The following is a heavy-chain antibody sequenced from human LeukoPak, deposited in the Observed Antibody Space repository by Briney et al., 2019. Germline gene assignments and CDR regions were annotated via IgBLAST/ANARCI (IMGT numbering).Heavy chain of an antibody. CDR2: IFNSGST. CDR1: GGSISSSNYY. Sequence: PSETLSLTCTVSGGSISSSNYYWGWIRQPPGKGLEWIGYIFNSGSTYYSPSLKSRVTILVDTSKNQFSLKLSSVTAADTAVYYCARDRHKLVDIVAGILDYWGQGTLVTVSS. CDR3: ARDRHKLVDIVAGILDY. V-gene: IGHV4-39*07. J-gene: IGHJ4*02. D-gene: IGHD5-12*01.